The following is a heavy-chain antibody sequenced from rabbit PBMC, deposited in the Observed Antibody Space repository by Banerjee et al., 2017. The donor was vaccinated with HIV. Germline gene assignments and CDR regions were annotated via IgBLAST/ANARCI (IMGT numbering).Heavy chain of an antibody. CDR3: ARGPRSSYWIADYFDL. J-gene: IGHJ4*01. Sequence: ELVESGGGLVQPGESLKLSCKASGIDFSSFGGSWVRQAPGKGLEWIACIYTDDGHTYYASWAKGRFTISKTSSTTVTLQMTSLTAADTATYFCARGPRSSYWIADYFDLWGPGTLVTVS. CDR1: GIDFSSFGG. V-gene: IGHV1S45*01. D-gene: IGHD8-1*01. CDR2: IYTDDGHT.